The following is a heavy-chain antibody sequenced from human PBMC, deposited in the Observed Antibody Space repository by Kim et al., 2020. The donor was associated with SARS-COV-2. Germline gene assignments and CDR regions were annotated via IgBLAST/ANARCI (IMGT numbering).Heavy chain of an antibody. J-gene: IGHJ4*02. CDR3: ARPDSSGYSGY. D-gene: IGHD3-22*01. V-gene: IGHV5-51*01. CDR2: T. Sequence: TRYSPSFQGQVTISADKSISTAYLQWSSLKASDTAMYYCARPDSSGYSGYWGQGTLVTVSS.